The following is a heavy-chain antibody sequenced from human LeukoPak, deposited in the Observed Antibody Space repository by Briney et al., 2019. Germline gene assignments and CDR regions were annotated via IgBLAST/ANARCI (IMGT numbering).Heavy chain of an antibody. Sequence: SETLSLTCAVYGGSFSGYYWSWIRQPPGKGLEWIGEINHSGSTNYNPSLKSRVTISVDTSKNQFSLKLSSVTAADTAVYYCARGYRDFWSGYYINPWGQGTLVTVSS. V-gene: IGHV4-34*01. CDR1: GGSFSGYY. D-gene: IGHD3-3*01. J-gene: IGHJ5*02. CDR3: ARGYRDFWSGYYINP. CDR2: INHSGST.